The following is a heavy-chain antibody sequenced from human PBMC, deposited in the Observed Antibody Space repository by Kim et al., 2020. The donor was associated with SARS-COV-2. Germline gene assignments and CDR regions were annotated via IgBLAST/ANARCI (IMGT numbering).Heavy chain of an antibody. CDR2: SINGGSS. CDR3: SRRGGGSISMFPGVPYDFD. D-gene: IGHD3-10*01. CDR1: GFTFSSYC. V-gene: IGHV3-23*01. Sequence: GGSLRLSCAASGFTFSSYCMNWVRQAPGKGLEWVASINGGSSFNSMSVRGRVTISIYNDSGKVYLHMNTLRPGDTAVSDYSRRGGGSISMFPGVPYDFD. J-gene: IGHJ4*01.